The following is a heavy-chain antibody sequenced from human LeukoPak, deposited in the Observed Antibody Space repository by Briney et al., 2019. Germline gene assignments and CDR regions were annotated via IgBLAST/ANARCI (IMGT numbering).Heavy chain of an antibody. D-gene: IGHD6-13*01. CDR3: AKDPGQQTFPYYYYYGMDV. Sequence: PGGSLRLSCAASGFTFSSYGMHWVRQAPGKGLEWVAVISYDGSNKYYADFVKGRFTISRDNSKNTLYLQMNSLRAEDTAVYYCAKDPGQQTFPYYYYYGMDVWGQGTTVTVSS. J-gene: IGHJ6*02. CDR1: GFTFSSYG. CDR2: ISYDGSNK. V-gene: IGHV3-30*18.